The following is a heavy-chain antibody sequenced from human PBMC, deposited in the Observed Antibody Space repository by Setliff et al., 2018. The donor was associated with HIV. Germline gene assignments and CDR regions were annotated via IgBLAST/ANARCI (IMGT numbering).Heavy chain of an antibody. CDR2: INHSGST. CDR1: SGSFSGYY. D-gene: IGHD3-22*01. Sequence: PSETLSLTCAVYSGSFSGYYWSWIRQPPGKGLEWIGEINHSGSTKYNPSLKSRVSISVDTSKNQFSLKLTSVTAADTAVYYCGGSYFYDSSGFYSNNWFDPGAREPWSPSPQ. CDR3: GGSYFYDSSGFYSNNWFDP. J-gene: IGHJ5*02. V-gene: IGHV4-34*01.